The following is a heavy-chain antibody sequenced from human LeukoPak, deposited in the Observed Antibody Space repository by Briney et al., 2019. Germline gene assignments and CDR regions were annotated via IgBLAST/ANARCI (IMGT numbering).Heavy chain of an antibody. CDR3: ARGSPPFQH. CDR2: IWSDGSSE. CDR1: GFTFSSYG. Sequence: GGSLRLSCAASGFTFSSYGMHWVRQAPGKGLEWVAVIWSDGSSEKYADSVKGRFTISRENAKNSLYLQMKSLRAGDTAVYYCARGSPPFQHWGQGTLVTVSS. J-gene: IGHJ1*01. V-gene: IGHV3-33*01. D-gene: IGHD3-10*01.